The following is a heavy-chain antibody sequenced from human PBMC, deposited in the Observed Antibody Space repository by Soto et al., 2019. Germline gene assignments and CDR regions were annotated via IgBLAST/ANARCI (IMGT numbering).Heavy chain of an antibody. D-gene: IGHD3-22*01. J-gene: IGHJ4*02. CDR2: IRSKAYGGTT. CDR1: GFTFGDYA. CDR3: TREDYYDSSGFDY. V-gene: IGHV3-49*04. Sequence: GGSLRLSCTASGFTFGDYAMSWVRQAPGKGLEWVGLIRSKAYGGTTEYAASVKGRFTISRDDSKSIAYLQMNSLKTEDTAVYYCTREDYYDSSGFDYWGQGTLVTVSS.